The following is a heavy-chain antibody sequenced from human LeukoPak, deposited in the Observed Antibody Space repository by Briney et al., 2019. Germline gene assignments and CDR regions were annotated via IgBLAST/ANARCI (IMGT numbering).Heavy chain of an antibody. J-gene: IGHJ3*02. Sequence: ASVKVSCKASGYTFTGYYMHWVRQAPGQGLEWMGRINPNSGGTNYAQRFQGRVTMTRDTSISTAYMELSRLRSDDTAVYYCARHPISMITDGSYAFDIWGQGTMVTVSS. D-gene: IGHD3-16*01. CDR2: INPNSGGT. CDR3: ARHPISMITDGSYAFDI. V-gene: IGHV1-2*06. CDR1: GYTFTGYY.